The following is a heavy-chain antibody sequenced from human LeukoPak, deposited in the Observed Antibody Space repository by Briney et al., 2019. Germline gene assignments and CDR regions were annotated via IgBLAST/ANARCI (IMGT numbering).Heavy chain of an antibody. D-gene: IGHD3-22*01. CDR3: ARAGQDYYDSSIPQADAFDI. CDR1: GFTFSSYW. Sequence: PGGSLRLSCAASGFTFSSYWMHWVRQAPGKGLVWVSRINSDGSSTSYADSVKGRFTISRDNAKNTLYLQMNSLRAEDTAVYYCARAGQDYYDSSIPQADAFDIWGQGTMVTVSS. V-gene: IGHV3-74*01. J-gene: IGHJ3*02. CDR2: INSDGSST.